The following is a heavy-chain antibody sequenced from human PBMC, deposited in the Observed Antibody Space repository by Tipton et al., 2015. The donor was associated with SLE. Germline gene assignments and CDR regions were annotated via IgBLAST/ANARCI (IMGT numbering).Heavy chain of an antibody. D-gene: IGHD6-6*01. CDR2: INHSGST. V-gene: IGHV4-39*07. CDR3: AGGHSSSARYFDY. Sequence: TLSLTCTVSGGSIGSGGYYWSWIRQPPGKGLEWIGEINHSGSTNYNPSLKSRDTMSVATSKNQFSLKLSSVTAADTAVYYCAGGHSSSARYFDYGGQGTLVTVSS. J-gene: IGHJ4*02. CDR1: GGSIGSGGYY.